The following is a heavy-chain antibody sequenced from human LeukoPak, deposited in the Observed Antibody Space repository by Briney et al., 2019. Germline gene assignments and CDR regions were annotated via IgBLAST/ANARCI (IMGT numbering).Heavy chain of an antibody. D-gene: IGHD3-22*01. CDR3: AKSWNYYDSSGDDALDI. Sequence: GGSLRLSCAASGFTFSSYGMHWVRQAPGKGLEWVAFILFDGSDKYYADSVKGRFTISRDNSKNTLYLQMNSLRVEDTAVYYCAKSWNYYDSSGDDALDIWGQGTMVTVSS. CDR1: GFTFSSYG. CDR2: ILFDGSDK. V-gene: IGHV3-30*02. J-gene: IGHJ3*02.